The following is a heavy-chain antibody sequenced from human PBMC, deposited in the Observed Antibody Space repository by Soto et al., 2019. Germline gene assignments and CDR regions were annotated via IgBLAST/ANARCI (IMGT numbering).Heavy chain of an antibody. V-gene: IGHV4-4*02. Sequence: QVQLQESGPGLVKPSGTLSLTCSVSGGSISSTNWWSWVRQPPGKGLEWIVEIFHSGSTNSNPSLKSRVTISVDTSKNQFSLKLSSVTAADTAVYYCSRFPGAWGQGTLVTVSS. CDR1: GGSISSTNW. CDR3: SRFPGA. CDR2: IFHSGST. J-gene: IGHJ4*02.